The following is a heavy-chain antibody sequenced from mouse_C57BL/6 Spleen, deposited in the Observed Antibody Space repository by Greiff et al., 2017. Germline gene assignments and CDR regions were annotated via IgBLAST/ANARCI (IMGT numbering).Heavy chain of an antibody. D-gene: IGHD3-3*01. J-gene: IGHJ4*01. Sequence: ESGPGLVQPSQSLSLTCSVTGYSITSGYYWNWLRQFPGNKLEWMGYINSDGSNNYNPSLKNRISITRDTSKNQFFLKLKSVTTEDTASYYCSWGHAMDYWGQGTSVTVSS. CDR2: INSDGSN. CDR1: GYSITSGYY. V-gene: IGHV3-6*01. CDR3: SWGHAMDY.